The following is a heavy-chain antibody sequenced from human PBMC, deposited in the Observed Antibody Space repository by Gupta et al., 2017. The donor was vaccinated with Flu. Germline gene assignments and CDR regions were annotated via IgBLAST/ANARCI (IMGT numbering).Heavy chain of an antibody. CDR1: AFTFSNYW. D-gene: IGHD2-2*01. CDR3: ARDLSGVPAPIWIRFDY. J-gene: IGHJ4*02. Sequence: EVQLVESGGGLVQPGGSLRLSWAASAFTFSNYWMSWVRQAPGKGLEWVANIKQDGSEKYYVDSVKGRFTISRDNAKNSLFLQMDSLRVEDTAVYYCARDLSGVPAPIWIRFDYWGQGILVTVSS. CDR2: IKQDGSEK. V-gene: IGHV3-7*01.